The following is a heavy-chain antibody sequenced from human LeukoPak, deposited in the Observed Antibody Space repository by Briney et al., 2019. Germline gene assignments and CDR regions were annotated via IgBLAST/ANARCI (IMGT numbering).Heavy chain of an antibody. V-gene: IGHV3-9*01. CDR2: ISWNSGSI. CDR1: GFTFDDYA. D-gene: IGHD3-22*01. J-gene: IGHJ4*02. Sequence: GGSLRLSCAASGFTFDDYAMHWVRQAPGKGLEWVSGISWNSGSIGYEDSVKGRFTISRDNAKNSLYLQMNSLRAEDTAVYYCARALFTYYYDSSGYEMFDYWGQGTLVTVSS. CDR3: ARALFTYYYDSSGYEMFDY.